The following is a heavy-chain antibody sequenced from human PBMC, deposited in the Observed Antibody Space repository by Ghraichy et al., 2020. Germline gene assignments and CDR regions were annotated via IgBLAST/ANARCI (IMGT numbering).Heavy chain of an antibody. CDR2: IYYSGST. V-gene: IGHV4-59*08. J-gene: IGHJ3*02. D-gene: IGHD3-3*01. CDR3: ARHEYYEAFDI. CDR1: GGSISSYY. Sequence: SQTLSLTCTVSGGSISSYYWSWIRQPPGKGLEWIGYIYYSGSTNYNPSLKSRVTISVDTSKNQFSLKLSSVTAADTAVYYCARHEYYEAFDIWGQGTMVTVSS.